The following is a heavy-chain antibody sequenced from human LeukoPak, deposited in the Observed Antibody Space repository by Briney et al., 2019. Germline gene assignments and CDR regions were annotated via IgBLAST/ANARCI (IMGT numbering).Heavy chain of an antibody. CDR3: ARVGYEITMIVATTLSDAFDI. J-gene: IGHJ3*02. CDR2: IKPDGSEK. Sequence: PGGSLRLSCAASGFTFSSYWMTWVRQAPGKGLEWVANIKPDGSEKYYVDSVKGRFTISRDNAKNTLYLQMNSLRAEDTAVYYCARVGYEITMIVATTLSDAFDIWGQGTMVTVSS. CDR1: GFTFSSYW. D-gene: IGHD3-22*01. V-gene: IGHV3-7*01.